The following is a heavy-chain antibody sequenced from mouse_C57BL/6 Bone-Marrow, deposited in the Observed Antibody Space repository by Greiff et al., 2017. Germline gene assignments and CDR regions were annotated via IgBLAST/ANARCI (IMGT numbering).Heavy chain of an antibody. Sequence: QVQLKESGAELARPGASVKLSCKASGYTFTSYGISWVKQRTGQGLEWIGEIYPRSGNTSYNEKFKGKATLTADKSSSTAYMELRSLTSEDSAVYFCARGYYGSSYYAMDYWGQGTSVTVSS. V-gene: IGHV1-81*01. J-gene: IGHJ4*01. CDR1: GYTFTSYG. D-gene: IGHD1-1*01. CDR3: ARGYYGSSYYAMDY. CDR2: IYPRSGNT.